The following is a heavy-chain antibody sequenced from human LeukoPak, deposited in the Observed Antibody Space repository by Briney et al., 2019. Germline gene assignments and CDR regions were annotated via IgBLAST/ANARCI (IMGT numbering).Heavy chain of an antibody. CDR1: GFTFSIYA. V-gene: IGHV3-23*01. CDR2: ITSSGDGT. Sequence: PGGSLRLPCAASGFTFSIYAMSWVRQAPGKGLQWVSSITSSGDGTYYADSVKGRFTISRDNSENMLYLQMNSLRVEDTAVYFCAEDRPNYYGSNGHYYRRDGDYWGQGTLVTVSS. CDR3: AEDRPNYYGSNGHYYRRDGDY. D-gene: IGHD3-22*01. J-gene: IGHJ4*02.